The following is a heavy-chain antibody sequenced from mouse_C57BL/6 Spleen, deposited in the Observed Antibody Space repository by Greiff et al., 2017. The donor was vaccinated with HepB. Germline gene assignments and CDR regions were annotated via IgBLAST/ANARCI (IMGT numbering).Heavy chain of an antibody. J-gene: IGHJ3*01. CDR2: IYPRSGNT. V-gene: IGHV1-81*01. Sequence: QVQLKESGAELARPGASVKLSCKASGYTFTSYGISWVKQRTGQGLEWIGEIYPRSGNTYYNEKFKGKATLTADKSSSTAYMELRSLTSEDSAVYFCATLTGTGFAYWGQGTLVTVSA. CDR3: ATLTGTGFAY. D-gene: IGHD4-1*01. CDR1: GYTFTSYG.